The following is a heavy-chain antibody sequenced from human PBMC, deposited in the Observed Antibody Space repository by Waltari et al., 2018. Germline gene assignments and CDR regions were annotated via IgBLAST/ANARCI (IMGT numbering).Heavy chain of an antibody. CDR1: GYTFTGYY. CDR2: INPNSGGT. J-gene: IGHJ4*02. V-gene: IGHV1-2*06. D-gene: IGHD2-15*01. CDR3: ARDGKLGYCSGGSCYDNY. Sequence: QVQLVQSGAEVKKPGASVKVSCKASGYTFTGYYMPWVRQAPGPGLEWMGRINPNSGGTNYAQKFQGRVTMTRDTSISTAYMELSRLRSDDTAVYYCARDGKLGYCSGGSCYDNYWGQGTLVTVSS.